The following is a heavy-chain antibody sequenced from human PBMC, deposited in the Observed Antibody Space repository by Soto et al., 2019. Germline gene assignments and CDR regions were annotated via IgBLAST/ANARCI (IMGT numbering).Heavy chain of an antibody. CDR2: INAGNGNT. D-gene: IGHD3-10*01. CDR1: GYTFTSYA. Sequence: QVQLVQSGAEVKKPGASVKVSCKASGYTFTSYAMHWVRQAPGQRLEWMGWINAGNGNTKYSQKFQSRVTITRDTSASTAYMELSSLRSEDTAVYYCARGASMVRGVILDAFDIWGQGTMVTVSS. J-gene: IGHJ3*02. V-gene: IGHV1-3*01. CDR3: ARGASMVRGVILDAFDI.